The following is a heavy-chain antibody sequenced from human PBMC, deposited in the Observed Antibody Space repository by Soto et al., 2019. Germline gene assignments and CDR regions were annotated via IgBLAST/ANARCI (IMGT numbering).Heavy chain of an antibody. J-gene: IGHJ4*02. CDR1: GFTFSSYG. D-gene: IGHD2-15*01. CDR2: IWYDGSNK. Sequence: QVQLVESGGGVVQPGRSLRLSCAASGFTFSSYGMHWVRQAPGKGLEWVAVIWYDGSNKYYADSVKGRFTISRDNSKNTLYLQMNSLRAEDTAVYYCARDPLPTYCSGGSCYLDYWGQGTLVTVSS. CDR3: ARDPLPTYCSGGSCYLDY. V-gene: IGHV3-33*01.